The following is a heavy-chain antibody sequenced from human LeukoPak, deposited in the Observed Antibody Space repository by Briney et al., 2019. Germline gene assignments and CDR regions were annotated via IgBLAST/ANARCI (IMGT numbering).Heavy chain of an antibody. Sequence: GGSLRLSCAASGFTFSSYGMSWVRQAPGKGLEWVSAISGSGGSTYYADSVKGRFTISRDNSKNTLYLQMNSLRAEDTAVYYCARGLYYYDSSGYYYVYWGQGTLVTVSS. CDR1: GFTFSSYG. CDR2: ISGSGGST. CDR3: ARGLYYYDSSGYYYVY. J-gene: IGHJ4*02. V-gene: IGHV3-23*01. D-gene: IGHD3-22*01.